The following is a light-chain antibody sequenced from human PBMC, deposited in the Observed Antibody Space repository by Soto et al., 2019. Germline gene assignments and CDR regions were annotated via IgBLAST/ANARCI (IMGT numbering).Light chain of an antibody. CDR2: EVR. Sequence: QSVLTQPASVSGSPGQSITISCTGTSSDVGGYNYVSWYQQHPGKAPKLMIYEVRNRPSGVSNRFSGSKSGTTASLTISGLQAEDEADYYCSSYTSSSTPYVVFGGGTKLTVL. J-gene: IGLJ2*01. CDR1: SSDVGGYNY. V-gene: IGLV2-14*01. CDR3: SSYTSSSTPYVV.